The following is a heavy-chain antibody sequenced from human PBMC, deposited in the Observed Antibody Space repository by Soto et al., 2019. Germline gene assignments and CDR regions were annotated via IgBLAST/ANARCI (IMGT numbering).Heavy chain of an antibody. CDR3: ARGSCSSTSCRGARGYNWFDP. CDR1: GGSISSGGYY. D-gene: IGHD2-2*01. CDR2: IYYSGST. J-gene: IGHJ5*02. Sequence: SETLSLTCTVSGGSISSGGYYWSWIRQHPGKGLEWIGYIYYSGSTYYNPSLKSRVTISVGTSKNQFSLKLSSVTAADTAVYYCARGSCSSTSCRGARGYNWFDPWGQGTLVTVSS. V-gene: IGHV4-31*03.